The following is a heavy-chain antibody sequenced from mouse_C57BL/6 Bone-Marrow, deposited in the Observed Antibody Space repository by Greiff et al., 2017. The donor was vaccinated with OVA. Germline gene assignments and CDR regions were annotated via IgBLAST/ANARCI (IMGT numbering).Heavy chain of an antibody. CDR1: GYTFTSSW. CDR3: ARLGDYDGDY. D-gene: IGHD2-4*01. CDR2: IDPSDIET. V-gene: IGHV1-52*01. Sequence: QVQLKQPGAELVRPGSSVKLSCKASGYTFTSSWMHWVKQRPIQGLEWLGNIDPSDIETHYNQKFKDKAKLTVDKSSSKAYMQLSRLTSEDAAVYYCARLGDYDGDYWGQGTTLTFSS. J-gene: IGHJ2*01.